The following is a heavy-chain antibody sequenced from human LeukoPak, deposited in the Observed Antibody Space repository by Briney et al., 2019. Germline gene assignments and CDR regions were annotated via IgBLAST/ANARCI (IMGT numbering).Heavy chain of an antibody. D-gene: IGHD5-12*01. V-gene: IGHV4-59*08. Sequence: SETLSLTCTVSGGSISSYYWSWIRPPPGQGLEWIGYIYYSGSTNYNPSLKSRVTISVDTSKNQFSLKLSSVTAADTAIYFCARHSRSGSGGYENAFDIWGQGTMVTVSS. J-gene: IGHJ3*02. CDR1: GGSISSYY. CDR2: IYYSGST. CDR3: ARHSRSGSGGYENAFDI.